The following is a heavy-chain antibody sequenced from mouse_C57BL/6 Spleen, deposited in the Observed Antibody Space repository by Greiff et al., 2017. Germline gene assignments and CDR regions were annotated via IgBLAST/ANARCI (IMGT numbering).Heavy chain of an antibody. J-gene: IGHJ4*01. V-gene: IGHV1-62-2*01. D-gene: IGHD1-1*01. CDR3: ARHEIRYYYGSSYYYAMDY. CDR1: GYTFTEYT. CDR2: FYPGSGSI. Sequence: QVQLQQSGAELVKPGASVKLSCKASGYTFTEYTIHWVKQRSGQGLEWIGWFYPGSGSIKYNEKFKDKATLTADKSSSTVYMELSRLTSEDSAVFFCARHEIRYYYGSSYYYAMDYWGQGTSVTVSS.